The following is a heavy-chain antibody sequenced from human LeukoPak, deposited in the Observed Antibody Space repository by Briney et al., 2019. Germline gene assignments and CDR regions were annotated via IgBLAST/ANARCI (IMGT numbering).Heavy chain of an antibody. Sequence: PSVTLSLTCTVSGGSISSHYWSWIRQSPGKGLEWIGYIYYSGSTNYNPSLKSRVTISVDTSKNQFSLKLSSVTAADTAVYYCARVDTAMVTYFDYWGQGTLVTVSS. J-gene: IGHJ4*02. D-gene: IGHD5-18*01. V-gene: IGHV4-59*11. CDR1: GGSISSHY. CDR3: ARVDTAMVTYFDY. CDR2: IYYSGST.